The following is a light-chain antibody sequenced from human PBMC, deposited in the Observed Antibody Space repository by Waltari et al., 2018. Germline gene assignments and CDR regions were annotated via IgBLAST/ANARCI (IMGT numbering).Light chain of an antibody. CDR1: QTINKF. V-gene: IGKV1-39*01. CDR2: SAS. J-gene: IGKJ2*01. CDR3: QQTYSIPYT. Sequence: DIQMTQSPSSLSASIGDRITISCRANQTINKFLNWYQQKGSKAPKLLIFSASSLQSGVPLSFSCSGSGTDVTLTISSLQPEDFATYYFQQTYSIPYTFGQGTNLEI.